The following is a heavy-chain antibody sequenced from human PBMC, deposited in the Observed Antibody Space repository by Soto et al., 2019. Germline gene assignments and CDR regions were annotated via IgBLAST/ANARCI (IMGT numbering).Heavy chain of an antibody. CDR1: GFTVSSNY. Sequence: GGSLRLSCAASGFTVSSNYMSWVRQAPGKGLEWVSVIYSGGSTYYADSVKGRFTISRDNSKNTLYLQMNSLRAEDTAVYYCARDYYDSSGSLLGYWGQGTLVTVSS. V-gene: IGHV3-66*01. CDR3: ARDYYDSSGSLLGY. D-gene: IGHD3-22*01. J-gene: IGHJ4*02. CDR2: IYSGGST.